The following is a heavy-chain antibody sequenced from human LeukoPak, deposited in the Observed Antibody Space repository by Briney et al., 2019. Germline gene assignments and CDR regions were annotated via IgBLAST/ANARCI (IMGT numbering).Heavy chain of an antibody. CDR1: GFTVNNNY. V-gene: IGHV3-53*01. CDR2: IYSGDIT. D-gene: IGHD5-18*01. J-gene: IGHJ4*02. CDR3: ARGSGYNYGFPDY. Sequence: GGSLRLSCAASGFTVNNNYMSWVRQAPGKGLEWVSVIYSGDITYYGDSVKGRFTISRDNSKNTLYLQMNSLRAEDTAVYYCARGSGYNYGFPDYWGQGTLVTVSS.